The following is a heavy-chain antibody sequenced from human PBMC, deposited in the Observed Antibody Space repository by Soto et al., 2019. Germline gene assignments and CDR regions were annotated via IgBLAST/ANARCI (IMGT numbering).Heavy chain of an antibody. Sequence: PSETLSLTCTVSGGSISSYYWSWIRQPPGKGLEWIGYIYYSGSTNYNPSLKSRVTISVDTSKNQFSLKLSSVTAADTAVYYCASSYGDYLEDGAEYFQHWGQGTLVTVSS. J-gene: IGHJ1*01. D-gene: IGHD4-17*01. CDR1: GGSISSYY. V-gene: IGHV4-59*08. CDR2: IYYSGST. CDR3: ASSYGDYLEDGAEYFQH.